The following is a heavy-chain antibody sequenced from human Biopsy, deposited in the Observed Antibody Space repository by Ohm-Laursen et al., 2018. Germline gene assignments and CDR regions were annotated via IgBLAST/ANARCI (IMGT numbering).Heavy chain of an antibody. CDR1: GDSISSYY. V-gene: IGHV4-59*01. Sequence: TLSLTWTVSGDSISSYYWSWVRQPPGKGLQWIGYVYYTGSTDYNPSLQSRVTISVDTSKNHFSLRLRSVTPADTAIYYCARDRGYYSDRTVPGYFDLWGRGTLVTVSS. D-gene: IGHD3-22*01. J-gene: IGHJ2*01. CDR2: VYYTGST. CDR3: ARDRGYYSDRTVPGYFDL.